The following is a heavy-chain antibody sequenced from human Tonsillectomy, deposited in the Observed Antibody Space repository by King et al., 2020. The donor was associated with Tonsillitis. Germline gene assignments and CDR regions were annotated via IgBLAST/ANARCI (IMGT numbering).Heavy chain of an antibody. CDR2: INPSSGGT. D-gene: IGHD7-27*01. Sequence: QLVQSGAEVKKPGASVKVSCKASGYTFTGYYIHWVRQAPGQGLEWMGWINPSSGGTNYARKFQGRVTMTRDTSISTAYMELRRLRSDDTAVYYCASLTGVPRYFYYYMDVWGKGTTVTVSS. J-gene: IGHJ6*03. V-gene: IGHV1-2*02. CDR1: GYTFTGYY. CDR3: ASLTGVPRYFYYYMDV.